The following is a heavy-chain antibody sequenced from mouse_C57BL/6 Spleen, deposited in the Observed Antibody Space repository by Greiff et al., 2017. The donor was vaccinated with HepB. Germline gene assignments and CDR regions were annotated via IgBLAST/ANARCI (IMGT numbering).Heavy chain of an antibody. V-gene: IGHV1-15*01. D-gene: IGHD2-4*01. CDR3: TRRYDYDVRYYAMDY. J-gene: IGHJ4*01. Sequence: VQLQQSGAELVRPGASVTLSCKASGYTFTDYEMHWVKQTPVHGLEWIGAIDPETGGTAYNQKFKGKAILTADKSSSTAYMELRSLTSEDSAVYYCTRRYDYDVRYYAMDYWGQGTSVTVSS. CDR2: IDPETGGT. CDR1: GYTFTDYE.